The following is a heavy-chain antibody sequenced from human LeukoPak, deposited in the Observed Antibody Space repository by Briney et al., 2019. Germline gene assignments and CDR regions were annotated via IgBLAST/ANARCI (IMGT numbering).Heavy chain of an antibody. D-gene: IGHD3-16*01. CDR3: AREEGGEYFDY. CDR1: GGSISSYY. V-gene: IGHV4-59*01. Sequence: SETLFLTCTVSGGSISSYYWSWIRQPPGKGLEWIGYIYYSGSTNYNPSLKSRVTISVDTSKNQFSLKLSSVTAADTAVYYCAREEGGEYFDYWGQGTLVTVS. J-gene: IGHJ4*02. CDR2: IYYSGST.